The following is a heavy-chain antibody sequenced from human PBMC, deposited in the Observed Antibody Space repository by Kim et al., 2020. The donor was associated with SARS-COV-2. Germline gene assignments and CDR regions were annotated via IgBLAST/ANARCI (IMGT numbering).Heavy chain of an antibody. V-gene: IGHV1-2*06. Sequence: ASVNVSCKASGYTFTHYYIHWVRQAPGQGLEWMGQINPNSGDTNYAQKFQGRVTMTRDTSSSTAYVELYSLRYDDTAVYYCATLGGGIYFGLDVWGQGTT. CDR1: GYTFTHYY. J-gene: IGHJ6*02. CDR3: ATLGGGIYFGLDV. D-gene: IGHD3-16*01. CDR2: INPNSGDT.